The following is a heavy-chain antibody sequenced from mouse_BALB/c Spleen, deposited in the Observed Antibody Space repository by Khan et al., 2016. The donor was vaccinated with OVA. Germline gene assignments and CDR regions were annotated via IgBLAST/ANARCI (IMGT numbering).Heavy chain of an antibody. V-gene: IGHV3-2*02. D-gene: IGHD1-1*02. CDR3: ARVYGGDFDY. J-gene: IGHJ2*02. Sequence: EVQLVESGPGLVKPSQSLSLTCTVTGYSITSDYAWNWIRQFPGNKLEWMGFISYSGNTKYNPSLKSRFSITRDTSKNQFFLQLNSVTTEDIATYYCARVYGGDFDYWGQGTSLTVSS. CDR1: GYSITSDYA. CDR2: ISYSGNT.